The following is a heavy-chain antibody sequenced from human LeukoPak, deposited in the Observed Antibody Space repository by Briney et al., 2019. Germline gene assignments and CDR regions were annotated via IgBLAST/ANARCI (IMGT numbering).Heavy chain of an antibody. CDR3: ARVERYFDWSHDAFDI. J-gene: IGHJ3*02. CDR1: GYSISSGYY. D-gene: IGHD3-9*01. V-gene: IGHV4-38-2*02. Sequence: SETLSLTCTVSGYSISSGYYWGWIRQPPGKGLEWIGSIYHSGSTYYNPSLKSRVSISLDTPKNQFSLKLSSVTAADTAVYYCARVERYFDWSHDAFDIWGQGTMVTVSS. CDR2: IYHSGST.